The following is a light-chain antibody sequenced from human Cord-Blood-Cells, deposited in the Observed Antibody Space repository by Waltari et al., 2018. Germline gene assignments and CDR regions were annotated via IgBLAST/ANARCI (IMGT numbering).Light chain of an antibody. CDR2: DVS. CDR3: SSYTSSSTLV. Sequence: QSALTQPASVSGSPGQSITISCTGTSSDVGGYNYVSWYQQHPGKAPKLMIDDVSKRPSGVSMRFSGSKSGNTASLTISGLQAEDEADYYCSSYTSSSTLVFGGGTKLTVL. CDR1: SSDVGGYNY. J-gene: IGLJ3*02. V-gene: IGLV2-14*01.